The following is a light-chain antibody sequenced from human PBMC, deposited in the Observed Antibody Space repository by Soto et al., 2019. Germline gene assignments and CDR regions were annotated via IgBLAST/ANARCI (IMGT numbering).Light chain of an antibody. CDR1: QSVSSGD. J-gene: IGKJ4*01. CDR3: QHYSSLPLT. V-gene: IGKV3-20*01. Sequence: LTQSPGSVSLSPGDRVTLFCRAGQSVSSGDLAWYQQKPGQAPRLLIYGACNRASGIPYRFSGSGSGTDFTLTISSLEPEDFAVYYCQHYSSLPLTFGGGTKVEIK. CDR2: GAC.